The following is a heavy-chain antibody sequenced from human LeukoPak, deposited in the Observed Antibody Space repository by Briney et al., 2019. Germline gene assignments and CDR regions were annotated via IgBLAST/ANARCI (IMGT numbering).Heavy chain of an antibody. V-gene: IGHV3-30*18. CDR1: GFTFSDTG. CDR3: AKAGYGGSSTTSYGDY. J-gene: IGHJ4*02. D-gene: IGHD4-23*01. Sequence: GGSLRLSCAASGFTFSDTGMHWVRQAPGKGLEWVAIISHDGRNKHYADSVKGRCTISRDNPRYTVYLQMNSLRAEDTAVYYCAKAGYGGSSTTSYGDYWGQGTLVTVSS. CDR2: ISHDGRNK.